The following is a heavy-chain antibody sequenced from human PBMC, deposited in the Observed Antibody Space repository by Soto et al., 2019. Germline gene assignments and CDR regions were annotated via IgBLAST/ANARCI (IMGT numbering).Heavy chain of an antibody. CDR2: IWYDGSNK. CDR3: ARVGQYSYGYYYYGMDV. CDR1: GFTFSSDG. D-gene: IGHD5-18*01. V-gene: IGHV3-33*01. Sequence: QVQLVESGGGVVQPGRSLRLSGAASGFTFSSDGMHWVRQAPGKGLEWVAVIWYDGSNKYYADSVKGRFTISRDNSKTTLHHQMNSLRAEDTAVYYCARVGQYSYGYYYYGMDVWGQGTTVTVSS. J-gene: IGHJ6*02.